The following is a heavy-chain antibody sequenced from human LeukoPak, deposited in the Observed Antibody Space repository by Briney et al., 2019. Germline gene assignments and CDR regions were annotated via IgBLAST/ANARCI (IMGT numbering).Heavy chain of an antibody. Sequence: SETLSLTCTVSGGSIRSYYWSWIRQPPGKGLEWVGYIFYSGTTDSNPSLKSRVTISVDTSKNQFSLKLSSVTAADTAVYYCARAPYDSGGYYDYYFDYWGQGTLVTVSS. V-gene: IGHV4-59*08. CDR2: IFYSGTT. D-gene: IGHD3-22*01. CDR1: GGSIRSYY. CDR3: ARAPYDSGGYYDYYFDY. J-gene: IGHJ4*02.